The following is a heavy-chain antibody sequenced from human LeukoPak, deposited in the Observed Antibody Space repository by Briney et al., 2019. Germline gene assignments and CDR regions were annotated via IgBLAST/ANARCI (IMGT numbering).Heavy chain of an antibody. CDR2: ISAGDDTT. CDR3: AKDSGTYWGSFDC. D-gene: IGHD1-26*01. CDR1: GFTFSRYA. J-gene: IGHJ4*02. V-gene: IGHV3-23*01. Sequence: GGSLRLSCAASGFTFSRYAMSWVRQAPGKGLEWVSGISAGDDTTYYTDSVKGRFTVSRDNSKNTLLLQTNSLRIEDTAVYYCAKDSGTYWGSFDCWGQGTLVTVSS.